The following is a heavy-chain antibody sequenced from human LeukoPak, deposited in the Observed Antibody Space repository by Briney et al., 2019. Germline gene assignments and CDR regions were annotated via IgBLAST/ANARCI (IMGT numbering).Heavy chain of an antibody. Sequence: PGGSLRLSCEASGFIFDDYVMYWVRQSPGKGLEWVSGITWDGNKIDYVDSVKGRFTISRDNARNSLFLQMNRVRVEDTAFYYCVKGYSSSWSGYFDSWGQGTLVTVA. J-gene: IGHJ4*02. V-gene: IGHV3-9*01. D-gene: IGHD5-18*01. CDR3: VKGYSSSWSGYFDS. CDR2: ITWDGNKI. CDR1: GFIFDDYV.